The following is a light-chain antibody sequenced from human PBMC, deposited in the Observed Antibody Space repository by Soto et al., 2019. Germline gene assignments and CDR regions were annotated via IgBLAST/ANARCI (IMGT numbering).Light chain of an antibody. CDR1: QSVGTY. Sequence: IVFKQSPATLSLSPGERAILSCRASQSVGTYLAWYQQKPGQAPRLLIYGASTRATGIPARFSGSGSGTEFTLTISSLQSEDFAVYYCQPYNNWPPITFGQGTRLEIK. CDR3: QPYNNWPPIT. J-gene: IGKJ5*01. V-gene: IGKV3-15*01. CDR2: GAS.